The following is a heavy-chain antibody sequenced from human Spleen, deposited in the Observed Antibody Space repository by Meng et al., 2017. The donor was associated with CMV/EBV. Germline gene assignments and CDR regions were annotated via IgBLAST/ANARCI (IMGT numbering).Heavy chain of an antibody. Sequence: QVQLQQWGAGLLKPSETLSLTCAVYGGSFSGYYGSWIRQPPGKGLEWIGEINHSGSTNYNPSLKSRVTISVDTSKNQFSLKLSSVTAADTAVYYCARGRDYYDSSGSLDYWGQGTLVTVSS. CDR3: ARGRDYYDSSGSLDY. J-gene: IGHJ4*02. CDR2: INHSGST. D-gene: IGHD3-22*01. CDR1: GGSFSGYY. V-gene: IGHV4-34*01.